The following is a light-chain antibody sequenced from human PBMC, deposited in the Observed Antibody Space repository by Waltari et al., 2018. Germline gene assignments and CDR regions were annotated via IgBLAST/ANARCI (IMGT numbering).Light chain of an antibody. Sequence: EIVLTQSPGTLSLSPGERATLSCRASQSLSRALAWYQQKPGQAPRLLIYDASRRATGIPDRFSDSGSGTDFSLTITRLEPEDFAVYYCQHYVRLPATFGQGTKVEIK. CDR2: DAS. CDR3: QHYVRLPAT. J-gene: IGKJ1*01. CDR1: QSLSRA. V-gene: IGKV3-20*01.